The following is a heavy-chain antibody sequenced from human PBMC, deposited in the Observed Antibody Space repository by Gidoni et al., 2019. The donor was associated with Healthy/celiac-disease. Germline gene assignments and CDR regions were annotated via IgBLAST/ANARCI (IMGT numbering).Heavy chain of an antibody. CDR2: SSGSGGST. D-gene: IGHD3-22*01. J-gene: IGHJ4*02. V-gene: IGHV3-23*01. CDR3: AKRLQYYYDRVDY. Sequence: EVQLLESGGGLVQPGGSLRLSCAASGFTFSSYAMSWVRQAPGKGLAWVSASSGSGGSTYYADSVKGRFTISRDNSKNTLYLQMNSLRAEDTAVYYCAKRLQYYYDRVDYWGQGTLVTVSS. CDR1: GFTFSSYA.